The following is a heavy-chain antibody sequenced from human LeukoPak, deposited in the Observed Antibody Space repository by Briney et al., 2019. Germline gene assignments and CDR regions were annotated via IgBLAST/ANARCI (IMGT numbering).Heavy chain of an antibody. CDR1: RGSISGYY. J-gene: IGHJ5*02. Sequence: PSETLSLTCSVSRGSISGYYWSWSRQPPGKGLGWIGYIHYSGSTNYNPSLKSRVTISVDTSKNQFSLKLSSVTAADTAVYYCARLLYYGSGSYYNWFDPWGQGTLVTVSS. V-gene: IGHV4-59*08. CDR2: IHYSGST. D-gene: IGHD3-10*01. CDR3: ARLLYYGSGSYYNWFDP.